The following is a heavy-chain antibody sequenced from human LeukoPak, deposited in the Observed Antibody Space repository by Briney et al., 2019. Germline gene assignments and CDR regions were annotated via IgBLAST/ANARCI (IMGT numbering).Heavy chain of an antibody. D-gene: IGHD3-22*01. CDR1: GASMSGGGHF. CDR3: AANYYDSSA. J-gene: IGHJ5*02. V-gene: IGHV4-31*03. Sequence: SETLSLTCKVSGASMSGGGHFWSWIRQHPGKGLEWIGYFYYSGSTDYSPSLKSRVTISVDTSMNEFSLKLSSVTAADTAVYYCAANYYDSSAWGQGTLVTVSS. CDR2: FYYSGST.